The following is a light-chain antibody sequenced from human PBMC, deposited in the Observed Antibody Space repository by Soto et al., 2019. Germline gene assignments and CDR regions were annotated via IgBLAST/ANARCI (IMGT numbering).Light chain of an antibody. J-gene: IGKJ4*01. CDR2: DTS. CDR3: QHRRSWPLT. V-gene: IGKV3-11*01. Sequence: EIVLTQSPATLSLSPGERVTLSCRASQSLDNYLAWYQQKPGQAPRLLIYDTSNRATGIPARFSGSGSGTDFTLTISSLEPEDFAVYYCQHRRSWPLTFGGGTKVEIK. CDR1: QSLDNY.